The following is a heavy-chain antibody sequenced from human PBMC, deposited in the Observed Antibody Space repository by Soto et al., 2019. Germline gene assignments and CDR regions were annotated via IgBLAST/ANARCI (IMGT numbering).Heavy chain of an antibody. Sequence: SVEVSCKASGYTFPSYGISWVRQAPGQGLEWMGWISGYNGNTNYAQMLQGRVTMTTDTSTSTAYMELRSLRSDDTAVYYCARDDCSGGSCYRPLDYWGQGTLVTVSS. J-gene: IGHJ4*02. CDR3: ARDDCSGGSCYRPLDY. CDR2: ISGYNGNT. D-gene: IGHD2-15*01. V-gene: IGHV1-18*01. CDR1: GYTFPSYG.